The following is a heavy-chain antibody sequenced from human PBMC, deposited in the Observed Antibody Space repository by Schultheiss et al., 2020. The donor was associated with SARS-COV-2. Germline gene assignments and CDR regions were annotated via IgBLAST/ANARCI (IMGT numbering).Heavy chain of an antibody. D-gene: IGHD3-22*01. J-gene: IGHJ4*02. Sequence: SETLSLTCTVSGGSISSSSYYWSWIRQPAGKGLEWIGRIYTSGSTNYNPSLKSRVTMSVDTSKNQFSLKLSSVTAADTAVYYCARDRSTMIVASDNYFDYWGQGTLGTVSS. CDR2: IYTSGST. CDR1: GGSISSSSYY. CDR3: ARDRSTMIVASDNYFDY. V-gene: IGHV4-61*02.